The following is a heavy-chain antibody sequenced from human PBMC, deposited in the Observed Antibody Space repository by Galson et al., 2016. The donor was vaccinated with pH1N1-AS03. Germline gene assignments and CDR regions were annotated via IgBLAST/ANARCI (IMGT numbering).Heavy chain of an antibody. D-gene: IGHD3-22*01. CDR3: TTVFYDSSVGR. CDR1: GFTLSNAW. Sequence: SLRLSCAGSGFTLSNAWMSWVRQAPGKGLQWPGRIRSKTDGGTTDYAEPVKGRFTISGDDSKNTLWLQMVSLKTEDTGVYYCTTVFYDSSVGRWGQGTLVTVSS. CDR2: IRSKTDGGTT. V-gene: IGHV3-15*01. J-gene: IGHJ4*02.